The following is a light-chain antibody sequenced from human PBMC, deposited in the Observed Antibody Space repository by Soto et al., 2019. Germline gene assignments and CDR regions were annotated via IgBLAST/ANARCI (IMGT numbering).Light chain of an antibody. V-gene: IGKV2-30*02. CDR1: QSLVHSSGNTY. Sequence: DVVMTQSPLSLPVTLGQPASISCRSSQSLVHSSGNTYLHWFLQRPDHSPRRLIYQVSNRDYGVPDRVSGSGSGIDFTLKISRVEADDVGVYSCMQGTYWPLTFGQGTRVEIK. CDR2: QVS. J-gene: IGKJ1*01. CDR3: MQGTYWPLT.